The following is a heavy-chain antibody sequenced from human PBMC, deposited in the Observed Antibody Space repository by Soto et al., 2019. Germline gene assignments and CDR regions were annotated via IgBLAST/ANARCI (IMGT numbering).Heavy chain of an antibody. D-gene: IGHD3-9*01. CDR3: ARHRTYYDILTGYPSYYFDY. V-gene: IGHV4-39*01. Sequence: ETLSLTFTVSGGSISFSSYYWGWIRQPPGKGLEWVGSIYYSGITYSNPSLKSRVTISVDTSKNQFSLKLSSVTAADTAVYYCARHRTYYDILTGYPSYYFDYWGQGTLVTVSS. CDR1: GGSISFSSYY. CDR2: IYYSGIT. J-gene: IGHJ4*02.